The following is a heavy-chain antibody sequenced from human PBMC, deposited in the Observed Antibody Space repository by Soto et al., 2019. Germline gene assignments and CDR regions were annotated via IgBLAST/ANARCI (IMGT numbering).Heavy chain of an antibody. CDR1: GFSLSTSGVG. V-gene: IGHV2-5*01. J-gene: IGHJ2*01. CDR2: IYWYDDK. D-gene: IGHD6-19*01. CDR3: AHGTVAGFEESWYFDL. Sequence: QITLKESGPTLVKPTQPLTLTCTFSGFSLSTSGVGVGWIRQPPGKALEWLALIYWYDDKRYSPSLTSRLTINKDSTKHPVVLKLSTIDPVDTATYYCAHGTVAGFEESWYFDLWGRGTLVTVSS.